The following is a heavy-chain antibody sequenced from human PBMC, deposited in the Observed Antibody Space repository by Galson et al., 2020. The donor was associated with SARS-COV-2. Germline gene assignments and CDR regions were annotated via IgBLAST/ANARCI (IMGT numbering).Heavy chain of an antibody. CDR2: INPSGGST. J-gene: IGHJ6*03. Sequence: ASVKVSCKASGYTFTSYYMHWVRQAPGQGLEWMGIINPSGGSTSYAQKFQGRVTMTRDTSTSTVYMELSSLRSEDTAVYYCARSGIAAAGTFYYYMDVWGKGTTVTVSS. D-gene: IGHD6-13*01. CDR3: ARSGIAAAGTFYYYMDV. CDR1: GYTFTSYY. V-gene: IGHV1-46*01.